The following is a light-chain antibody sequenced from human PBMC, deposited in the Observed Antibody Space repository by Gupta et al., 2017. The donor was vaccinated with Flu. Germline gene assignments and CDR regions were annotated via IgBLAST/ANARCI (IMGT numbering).Light chain of an antibody. V-gene: IGKV1-39*01. J-gene: IGKJ1*01. CDR2: GTG. CDR3: QQRFSDPWT. Sequence: GDRVIISCRASHDIGYYLDWYQHKPGQTPRLLIFGTGSWPTGVPFKFSGTGSGTDFTLTISSLQPEDFSAFYCQQRFSDPWTFGQGTKVEV. CDR1: HDIGYY.